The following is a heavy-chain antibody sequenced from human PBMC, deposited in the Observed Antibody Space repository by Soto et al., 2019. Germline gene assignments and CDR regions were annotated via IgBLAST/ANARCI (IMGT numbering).Heavy chain of an antibody. D-gene: IGHD3-10*01. V-gene: IGHV4-31*03. CDR1: GGSISSGGYY. CDR3: ARDRIVRGDNGGFDP. J-gene: IGHJ5*02. CDR2: IYYSGST. Sequence: SETLSLTCTVSGGSISSGGYYWSWIRQHPGKGLEWIGYIYYSGSTYYNPSLKSRVTISVDTSKNQFSLKLSAVTAADTAVYYCARDRIVRGDNGGFDPWGQGTPVTVSS.